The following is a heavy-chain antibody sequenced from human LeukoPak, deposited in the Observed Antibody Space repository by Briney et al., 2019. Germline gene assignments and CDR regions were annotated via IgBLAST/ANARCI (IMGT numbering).Heavy chain of an antibody. Sequence: ASVKVSCKVSGYTLTELSMHWVRQAPGKGLEWMGGFDPEDGKTIYAQKFQGRVTMTEDTSTDTAYMELSSLRSEDTAVYYCATMGGYYYDGYYFDYWGQGTLVTVSS. V-gene: IGHV1-24*01. CDR3: ATMGGYYYDGYYFDY. CDR2: FDPEDGKT. J-gene: IGHJ4*02. CDR1: GYTLTELS. D-gene: IGHD3-22*01.